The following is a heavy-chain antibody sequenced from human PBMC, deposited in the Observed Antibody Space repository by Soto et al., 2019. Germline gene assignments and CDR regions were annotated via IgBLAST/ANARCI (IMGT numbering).Heavy chain of an antibody. D-gene: IGHD3-22*01. CDR2: ISWDGGST. CDR1: GFTFDDYT. J-gene: IGHJ4*02. CDR3: AKVAYYYDSSGYYLDY. V-gene: IGHV3-43*01. Sequence: EVQLVESGGVVEQPGGSLRLSCAASGFTFDDYTMHWVRQAPGKGLEWVSLISWDGGSTYYADSVKGRFTISRDNSKNSLYLQMNSLRTEDTALYYCAKVAYYYDSSGYYLDYWGQGTLVTVSS.